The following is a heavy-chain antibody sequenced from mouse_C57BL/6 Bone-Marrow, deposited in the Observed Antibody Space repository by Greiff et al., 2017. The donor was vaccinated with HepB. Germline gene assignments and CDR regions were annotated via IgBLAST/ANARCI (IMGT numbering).Heavy chain of an antibody. V-gene: IGHV1-26*01. D-gene: IGHD3-2*02. CDR2: INPNNGGT. Sequence: EVQLQQSGPELVKPGASVKISCKASGYTFTDYYMNWVKQSHGKSLEWIGDINPNNGGTSYNQKFKGKATLPVDKSSSTAYMELRSLTSEDSAVYYCARLGAAQATYFDYWGQGTTLTVSS. J-gene: IGHJ2*01. CDR3: ARLGAAQATYFDY. CDR1: GYTFTDYY.